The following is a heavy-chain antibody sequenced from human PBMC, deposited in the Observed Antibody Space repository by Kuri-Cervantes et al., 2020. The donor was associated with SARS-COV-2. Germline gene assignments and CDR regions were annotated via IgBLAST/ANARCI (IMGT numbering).Heavy chain of an antibody. Sequence: GGSLRLSCAASGFTFSDYYMSWIRQAPGKGLEWVSYISSSGSTIYYADSVKGWFTISRDNSKNTLYLQMNSLRAEDTAVYYCVKDSRVYYFDYWGQGTRVTVSS. V-gene: IGHV3-11*01. D-gene: IGHD2/OR15-2a*01. CDR1: GFTFSDYY. J-gene: IGHJ4*02. CDR3: VKDSRVYYFDY. CDR2: ISSSGSTI.